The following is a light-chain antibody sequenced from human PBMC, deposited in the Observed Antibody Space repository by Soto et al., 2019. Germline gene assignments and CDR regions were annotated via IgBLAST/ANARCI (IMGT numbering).Light chain of an antibody. CDR3: SSYGSSNTVV. CDR1: SSDVGGYNY. V-gene: IGLV2-8*01. Sequence: QSALTQPPSASGSPGQSVTISCTGSSSDVGGYNYVSWYQQHPGKAPKLMIYEVSKRPSGVPDRLSGSKSGNTASLTVSGLQAEDEADYYFSSYGSSNTVVFGGGTKVTVL. J-gene: IGLJ2*01. CDR2: EVS.